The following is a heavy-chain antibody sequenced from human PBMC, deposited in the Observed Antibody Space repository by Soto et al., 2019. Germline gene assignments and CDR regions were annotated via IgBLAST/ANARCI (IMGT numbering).Heavy chain of an antibody. CDR1: GGTFSSYA. D-gene: IGHD1-26*01. J-gene: IGHJ4*02. CDR3: AREVGSGSYRYYFDY. CDR2: IIPIFGTA. Sequence: SVKVSCKASGGTFSSYAISWVRQAPGQGLEWMGGIIPIFGTANYAQKFQGRVTITADESTSTAYMELSSLRSEDTAVYYCAREVGSGSYRYYFDYWGQGTLVTVSS. V-gene: IGHV1-69*13.